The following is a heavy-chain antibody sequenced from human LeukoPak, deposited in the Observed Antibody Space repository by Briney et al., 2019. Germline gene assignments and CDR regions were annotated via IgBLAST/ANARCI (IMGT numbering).Heavy chain of an antibody. J-gene: IGHJ4*02. V-gene: IGHV3-30*02. D-gene: IGHD6-19*01. Sequence: GGSLRLSCAASGFTFRSYGMHWVRQAPGKGLEWVAFIRFDGSNKYYADSVKGRFTISRDNSKTTLYLQMNSLRAEDTAVFYCAKGPITGIAVTGIWGQGTLVTVSS. CDR3: AKGPITGIAVTGI. CDR2: IRFDGSNK. CDR1: GFTFRSYG.